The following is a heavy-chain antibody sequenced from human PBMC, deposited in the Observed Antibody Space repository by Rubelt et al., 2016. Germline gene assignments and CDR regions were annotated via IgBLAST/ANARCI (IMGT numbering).Heavy chain of an antibody. D-gene: IGHD3-3*01. CDR2: ISGSGGST. J-gene: IGHJ6*02. V-gene: IGHV3-23*01. Sequence: LESGGGLVQPGGSLRLSCAASGFTFSSYAMSWVRQAPGKGLEWVSAISGSGGSTYYADSVKGRFTISRDNSKNTLYLQMNSLRAEDTAVYYCAGDSRRFLEWPYGMDVWGQGTTVTVSS. CDR3: AGDSRRFLEWPYGMDV. CDR1: GFTFSSYA.